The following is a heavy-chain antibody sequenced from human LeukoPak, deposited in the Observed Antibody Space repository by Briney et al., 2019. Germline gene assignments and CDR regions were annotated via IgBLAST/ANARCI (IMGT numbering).Heavy chain of an antibody. Sequence: SQTLSLTCTVSGGSISSGGYYWSWIRQHPGEGLEWIGYIYYSGSTYYNPSLTSRVSISIDTSKNQFSLRLTSVTAADTAVYYCARELPRSTTFLDYWGQGTLVTVSS. CDR1: GGSISSGGYY. CDR2: IYYSGST. V-gene: IGHV4-31*03. CDR3: ARELPRSTTFLDY. D-gene: IGHD1-14*01. J-gene: IGHJ4*02.